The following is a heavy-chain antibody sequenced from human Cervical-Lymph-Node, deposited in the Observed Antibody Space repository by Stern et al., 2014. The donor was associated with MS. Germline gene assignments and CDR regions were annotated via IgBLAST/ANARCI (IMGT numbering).Heavy chain of an antibody. CDR3: ARVTEFLRFFYPDY. V-gene: IGHV4-31*03. J-gene: IGHJ4*02. D-gene: IGHD3-3*01. Sequence: QVQLVESGPGLVKPSQTLSLTCTVSGGAVSSGDRYWSWIRQHPEKGLEWIGYISYSGNPYYNPSLESRVTISMDRSKNQFSLKLRSVTAADTAVYYCARVTEFLRFFYPDYWGQGIRVTVSS. CDR1: GGAVSSGDRY. CDR2: ISYSGNP.